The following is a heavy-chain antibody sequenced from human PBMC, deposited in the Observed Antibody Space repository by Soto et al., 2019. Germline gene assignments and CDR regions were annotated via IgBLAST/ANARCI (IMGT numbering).Heavy chain of an antibody. J-gene: IGHJ6*02. V-gene: IGHV3-33*01. D-gene: IGHD6-19*01. CDR3: ARDRVCLVTGGMDV. CDR1: GFTFSSYG. CDR2: IWYDGSNK. Sequence: QVQLVESGGGVVQPGRSLRLSCAASGFTFSSYGMHWVRQAPGKGLEWVAVIWYDGSNKYYADSVKGRFTISRDNSKNALYLQMNSLRAEDTAVYYCARDRVCLVTGGMDVWGQGTTVTVSS.